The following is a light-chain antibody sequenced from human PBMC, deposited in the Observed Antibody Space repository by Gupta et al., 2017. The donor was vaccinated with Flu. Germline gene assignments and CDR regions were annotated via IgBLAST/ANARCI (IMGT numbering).Light chain of an antibody. V-gene: IGKV1-5*03. CDR3: QNERSSLFT. J-gene: IGKJ2*01. CDR1: QSISSW. CDR2: KAS. Sequence: DIQMTQSPSTLSASVGDRVTITCRASQSISSWLAWYQQKPWKAPKILILKASNLESGVQSRSSRRGSGKVITLSSRSVQPDDGAAYYCQNERSSLFTFGQGTKVEIE.